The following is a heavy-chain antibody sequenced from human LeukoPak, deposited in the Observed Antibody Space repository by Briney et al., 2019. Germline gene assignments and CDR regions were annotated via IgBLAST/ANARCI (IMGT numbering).Heavy chain of an antibody. V-gene: IGHV1-2*06. CDR1: GYTFTGYY. CDR3: ARPLGGLYNWFDH. J-gene: IGHJ5*02. CDR2: INPNSGGT. Sequence: ASVKVSCKASGYTFTGYYMHWVRQAPGQGLEWMGRINPNSGGTNYAQKFQGRVTMTRDTSISTAYMELSRLRSDDTAVYYCARPLGGLYNWFDHWGQGTLVTVSS. D-gene: IGHD3-16*01.